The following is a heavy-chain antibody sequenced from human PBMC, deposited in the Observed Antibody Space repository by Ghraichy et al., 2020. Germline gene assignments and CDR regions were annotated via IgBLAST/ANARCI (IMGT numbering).Heavy chain of an antibody. Sequence: SQTLSLTCTVSGGSISNYYWSWIRQPPGKGLEWIGYIYYSGSTNYNPSLKSRVTISVDTSKNQFSLKLSSVTAADAAVYYCAGSHDYSNYLFDYWGQGILVSVSS. D-gene: IGHD4-11*01. CDR3: AGSHDYSNYLFDY. CDR1: GGSISNYY. CDR2: IYYSGST. J-gene: IGHJ4*02. V-gene: IGHV4-59*01.